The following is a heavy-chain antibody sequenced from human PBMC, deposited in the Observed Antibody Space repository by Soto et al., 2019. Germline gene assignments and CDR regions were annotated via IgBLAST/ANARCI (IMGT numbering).Heavy chain of an antibody. CDR1: GFTFSDHY. CDR3: ARVGIAPTALGAFDI. Sequence: GESLKISCAASGFTFSDHYMDWVRQAPGKGLEWVGRTRNKANSYTTEYAASVKGRFTISRDDSKNSLYLQMNSLKTEDTAVYYCARVGIAPTALGAFDIWGQGTMVTVSS. CDR2: TRNKANSYTT. D-gene: IGHD6-13*01. J-gene: IGHJ3*02. V-gene: IGHV3-72*01.